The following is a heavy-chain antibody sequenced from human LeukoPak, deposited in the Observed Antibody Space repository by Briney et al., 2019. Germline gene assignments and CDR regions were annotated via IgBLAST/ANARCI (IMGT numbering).Heavy chain of an antibody. V-gene: IGHV4-4*07. Sequence: MASETLSLTCTVSGGSISSHYWRWIRQPAGKGLEWIGRIYTSGSTNYNPSLKSRLTMSVDTSKNQFSLKLSSVTAADTAVYYCARDPGYDYVWGSYRSHGFDIWGQGTMVTVSS. CDR1: GGSISSHY. D-gene: IGHD3-16*02. CDR3: ARDPGYDYVWGSYRSHGFDI. J-gene: IGHJ3*02. CDR2: IYTSGST.